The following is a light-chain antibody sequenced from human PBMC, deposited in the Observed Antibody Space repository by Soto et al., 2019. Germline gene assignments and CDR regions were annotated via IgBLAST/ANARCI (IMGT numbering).Light chain of an antibody. CDR2: GAS. J-gene: IGKJ5*01. CDR3: QHYHTSPIT. V-gene: IGKV3-15*01. Sequence: EIVMTQSPATLSVSPGERATLSCRASQSVTSDLAWYLQKPGQAPRLLIHGASTRATGIPDRISGSGSGTDFTLTISGVEPEDFALYYCQHYHTSPITFGQGTRLEIK. CDR1: QSVTSD.